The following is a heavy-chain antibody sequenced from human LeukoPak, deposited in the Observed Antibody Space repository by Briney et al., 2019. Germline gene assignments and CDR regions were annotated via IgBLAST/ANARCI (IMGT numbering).Heavy chain of an antibody. D-gene: IGHD2-21*02. CDR3: SPEAIVVRTARDYWHFDL. CDR1: GGTFSSYA. Sequence: GASVKVSCKASGGTFSSYAIKWVRQAPGQGLEWMGRIIPILGIPNYAQKFQGRVTITADKSTTTAYMELSSLRSEDAAVYYWSPEAIVVRTARDYWHFDLWGRGTLVTVSS. J-gene: IGHJ2*01. V-gene: IGHV1-69*04. CDR2: IIPILGIP.